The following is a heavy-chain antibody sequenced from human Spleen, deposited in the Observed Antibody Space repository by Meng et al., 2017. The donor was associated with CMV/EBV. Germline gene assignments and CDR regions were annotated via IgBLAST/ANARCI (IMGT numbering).Heavy chain of an antibody. J-gene: IGHJ4*02. CDR1: GYTFTGYY. V-gene: IGHV1-2*02. CDR2: INPNSGGT. Sequence: QVPLVQSAAGVKKPGAIVKGSCKASGYTFTGYYMHWVRQAPGQGLEWMGWINPNSGGTNYAQKFQGRVTMTRDMSINTVYMELSRLTSDDTAVYYCARSSGWSRFDHWGQGTLVTVSS. D-gene: IGHD6-19*01. CDR3: ARSSGWSRFDH.